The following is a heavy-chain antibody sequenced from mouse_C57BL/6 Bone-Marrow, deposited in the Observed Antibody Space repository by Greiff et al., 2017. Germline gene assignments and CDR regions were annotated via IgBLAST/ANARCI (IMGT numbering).Heavy chain of an antibody. V-gene: IGHV1-15*01. CDR1: GYTFTDYE. J-gene: IGHJ4*01. CDR3: TRSDDYSCAMDY. CDR2: IDPETGGT. Sequence: QVQLQQSGAELVRPGASVTLSCKASGYTFTDYEMHWVKQTPVHGLEWIVAIDPETGGTAYTQKFKGKAILTADKSSSTAYMELRSLTSEYSAVYYCTRSDDYSCAMDYWGQGTSVTVSS. D-gene: IGHD2-4*01.